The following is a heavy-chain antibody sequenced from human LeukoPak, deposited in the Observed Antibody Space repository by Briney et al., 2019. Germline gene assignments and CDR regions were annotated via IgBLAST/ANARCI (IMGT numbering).Heavy chain of an antibody. CDR1: GFTFSDYY. J-gene: IGHJ4*02. CDR3: AKALIGVLRGFDY. V-gene: IGHV3-11*01. CDR2: ISSSGSTI. Sequence: GGSLRLSCAASGFTFSDYYKSWIRQAPGKGLEWVSYISSSGSTIYYADSVKGRFTISRDNAKNSLYLQMNSLRAEDTAVYYCAKALIGVLRGFDYWGQGTLVTVSS. D-gene: IGHD7-27*01.